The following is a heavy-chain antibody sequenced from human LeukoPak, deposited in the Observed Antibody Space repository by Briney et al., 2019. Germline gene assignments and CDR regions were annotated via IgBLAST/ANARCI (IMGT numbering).Heavy chain of an antibody. Sequence: SETLSLTCTVSGGSISSSSYYWGWIRQPPGKGLEWIGSIYYSGSTYYNPSLKSRVTISVDTSKNQFSLKLSSVAAADTAVYYCARQGSAPAIFGVVIIPVLFDYWGQGTLVTVSS. CDR2: IYYSGST. J-gene: IGHJ4*02. V-gene: IGHV4-39*01. CDR3: ARQGSAPAIFGVVIIPVLFDY. D-gene: IGHD3-3*01. CDR1: GGSISSSSYY.